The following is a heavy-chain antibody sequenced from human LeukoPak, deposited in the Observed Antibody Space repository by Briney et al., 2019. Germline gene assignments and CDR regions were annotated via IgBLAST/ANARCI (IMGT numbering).Heavy chain of an antibody. Sequence: PGGSLRLSCAASGFTFEDYGMSWVRQAPGKGLEWVSGINWNGGSTGYADSVKGRFTISRDNAKNSLYLQMNSLRAEDTAVYYCAKDPKNYGDYERIPDYYYYYYMDVWGKGTTVTIPS. CDR2: INWNGGST. D-gene: IGHD4-17*01. V-gene: IGHV3-20*04. CDR1: GFTFEDYG. J-gene: IGHJ6*03. CDR3: AKDPKNYGDYERIPDYYYYYYMDV.